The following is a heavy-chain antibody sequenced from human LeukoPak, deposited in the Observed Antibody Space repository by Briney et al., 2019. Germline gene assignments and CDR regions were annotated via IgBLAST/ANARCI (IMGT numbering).Heavy chain of an antibody. D-gene: IGHD3-22*01. CDR2: INPNSGDT. V-gene: IGHV1-2*02. Sequence: ASVKVSCKASGGTFSSYAISWVRQAPGQGLEWMGWINPNSGDTNYAQKFQGRVTMTRDTSISTAYMELSRLTSDDTAFYYCARGSYDSSDFEYFHHWGQGALLTVSS. CDR1: GGTFSSYA. CDR3: ARGSYDSSDFEYFHH. J-gene: IGHJ1*01.